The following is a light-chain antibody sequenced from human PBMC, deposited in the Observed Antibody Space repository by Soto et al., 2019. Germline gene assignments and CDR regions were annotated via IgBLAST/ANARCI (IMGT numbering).Light chain of an antibody. V-gene: IGKV3-11*01. CDR2: DAS. J-gene: IGKJ5*01. Sequence: DIVMTQSPDSLAVSLGERATLSCRASQSVSSTYLTWYQQKPGQAPRLLTYDASNRATGIPARFSASGSGTDFTLTINNLEPEDFAVYYCQVRTNWSIAFGQGTRLEIK. CDR1: QSVSSTY. CDR3: QVRTNWSIA.